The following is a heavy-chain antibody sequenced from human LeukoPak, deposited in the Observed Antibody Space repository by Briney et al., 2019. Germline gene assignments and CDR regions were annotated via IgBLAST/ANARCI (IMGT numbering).Heavy chain of an antibody. V-gene: IGHV3-30-3*01. CDR2: ISYDGSNK. J-gene: IGHJ4*02. D-gene: IGHD4-17*01. CDR1: GFTFSSYA. CDR3: ARERSTVTPIDY. Sequence: GGSLRLSCAASGFTFSSYAMHWVRQAPGKGLEWVAVISYDGSNKYYADSVKGRFTISRDNSKNTLYLQMNSLRAEDMAVYYCARERSTVTPIDYWGQGTLVTVSS.